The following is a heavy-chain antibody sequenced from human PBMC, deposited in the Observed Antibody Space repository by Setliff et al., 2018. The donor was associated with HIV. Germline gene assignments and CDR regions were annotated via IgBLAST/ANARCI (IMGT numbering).Heavy chain of an antibody. D-gene: IGHD3-3*01. CDR2: IYIYNSGST. Sequence: PSETLSLTCTVSGGSISSYFWSWIRQPPGKGLEWIGYIYIYNSGSTNYNPSLTSRVTISADTPRNQCSLKLTSVTAADTAIDYCARGVNFDYWGQGTQVTVSS. V-gene: IGHV4-59*01. CDR1: GGSISSYF. CDR3: ARGVNFDY. J-gene: IGHJ4*02.